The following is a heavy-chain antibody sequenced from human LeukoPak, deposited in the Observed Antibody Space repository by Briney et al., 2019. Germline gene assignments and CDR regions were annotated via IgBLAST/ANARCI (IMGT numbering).Heavy chain of an antibody. Sequence: KSSETLSLTCTVSGGSISSYYWSWIRQPAGKGLEWIGRIYTSGSNNYNPSLKSRVTISVHTSKNQYSLKLSSVTAADTAVYYCARGGGGEAAAGTTPSFDYWGQGTLVTVSS. J-gene: IGHJ4*02. D-gene: IGHD6-13*01. V-gene: IGHV4-4*07. CDR2: IYTSGSN. CDR1: GGSISSYY. CDR3: ARGGGGEAAAGTTPSFDY.